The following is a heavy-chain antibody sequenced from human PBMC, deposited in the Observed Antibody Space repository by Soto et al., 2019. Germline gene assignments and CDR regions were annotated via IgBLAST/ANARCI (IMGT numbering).Heavy chain of an antibody. J-gene: IGHJ4*02. CDR2: ITRSGDTS. CDR1: GFTFSSFA. V-gene: IGHV3-23*01. Sequence: EVQLLQSGGGLVQPGGSLRLSCAGPGFTFSSFALSWLRQAPGKGLEWVSGITRSGDTSYYADSVKGRFIVSRDNSKNTLDFPMNSLRAEDTAVYYCSIGGVFCSCELCSDYWGQGTQVIVSS. CDR3: SIGGVFCSCELCSDY. D-gene: IGHD2-15*01.